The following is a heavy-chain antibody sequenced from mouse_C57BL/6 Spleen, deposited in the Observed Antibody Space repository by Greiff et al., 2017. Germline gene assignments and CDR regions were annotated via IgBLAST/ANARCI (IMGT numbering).Heavy chain of an antibody. V-gene: IGHV5-4*01. CDR3: ARDRYYDYEVFDY. D-gene: IGHD2-4*01. Sequence: EVQGVESGGGLVKPGGSLKLSCAASGFTFSSYAMSWVRQTPEKRLEWVATISDGGSYTYYPDNVKGRFTISRDNAKNNLYLQMSHLKSEDTAMYYCARDRYYDYEVFDYWGQGTTLTVSS. CDR2: ISDGGSYT. J-gene: IGHJ2*01. CDR1: GFTFSSYA.